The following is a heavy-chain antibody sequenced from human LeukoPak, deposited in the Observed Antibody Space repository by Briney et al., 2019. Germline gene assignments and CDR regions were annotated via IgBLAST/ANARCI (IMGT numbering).Heavy chain of an antibody. Sequence: SGGSLRLSCAASGFPFGTYDMHWVRQAPDKGLQWVAVISSDGYRTDYPDSVRGRFTISRDNFKNTVDLQMISVTAEDTAMYFCAKGLGTGSVLARPLHYWGQGTLVTVSS. V-gene: IGHV3-30*18. CDR3: AKGLGTGSVLARPLHY. J-gene: IGHJ4*02. CDR1: GFPFGTYD. CDR2: ISSDGYRT. D-gene: IGHD3-10*01.